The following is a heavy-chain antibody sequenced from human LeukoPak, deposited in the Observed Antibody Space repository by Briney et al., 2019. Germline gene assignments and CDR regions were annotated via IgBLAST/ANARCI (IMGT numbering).Heavy chain of an antibody. V-gene: IGHV3-30*18. Sequence: GRSLGLSCAASGFTFSSYGMHWVRQAPGKGLEWVAVISYDGSNKYYADSVKGRFTISRDNSKNTLYLQMNSLRAEDTAVYYCAKPYLHSMVRGYYYYGMDVWGKGTTVTVSS. CDR1: GFTFSSYG. CDR3: AKPYLHSMVRGYYYYGMDV. CDR2: ISYDGSNK. D-gene: IGHD3-10*01. J-gene: IGHJ6*04.